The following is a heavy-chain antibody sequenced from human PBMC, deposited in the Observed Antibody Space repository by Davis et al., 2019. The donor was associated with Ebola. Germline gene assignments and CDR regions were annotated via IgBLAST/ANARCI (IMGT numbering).Heavy chain of an antibody. V-gene: IGHV3-30*18. CDR3: AKGTNRIAVAGMGKNN. J-gene: IGHJ4*02. Sequence: GESLKISCAASGFIFSSYVMSWVRQAPGKGLEWVSVISYDGSDKYYADSVKGRFSISRDDSKNTVFLQMNSLRVEDTAVYHCAKGTNRIAVAGMGKNNWGPGTLVTVSS. D-gene: IGHD6-19*01. CDR2: ISYDGSDK. CDR1: GFIFSSYV.